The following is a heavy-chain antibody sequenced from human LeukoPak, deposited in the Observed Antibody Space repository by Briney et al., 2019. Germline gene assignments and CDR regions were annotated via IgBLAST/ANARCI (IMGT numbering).Heavy chain of an antibody. V-gene: IGHV3-33*01. CDR1: GFSFSTCG. Sequence: GGSLRLSCAASGFSFSTCGMHWVRQAPGKGLEWMAVIWYDGSNKYYADSVKGRFTISRDNSKNTLYLQMNSLRAEDTALYYCARASGPFDYWGQGTLVTVSS. CDR3: ARASGPFDY. CDR2: IWYDGSNK. D-gene: IGHD3-10*01. J-gene: IGHJ4*02.